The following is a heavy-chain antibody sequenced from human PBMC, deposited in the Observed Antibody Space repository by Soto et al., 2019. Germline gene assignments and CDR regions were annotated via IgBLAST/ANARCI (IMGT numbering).Heavy chain of an antibody. D-gene: IGHD1-1*01. V-gene: IGHV3-11*06. CDR2: ISSTGVFT. Sequence: PGGSLRLSCAASGLTLSDHYMTWIRQAPGKGLEWISYISSTGVFTDYADSVKGRFTISRDNANNSVHLQMSSLGADDTGLYYCASGTSRSISKIDYWGQGTLVTSPQ. J-gene: IGHJ4*02. CDR1: GLTLSDHY. CDR3: ASGTSRSISKIDY.